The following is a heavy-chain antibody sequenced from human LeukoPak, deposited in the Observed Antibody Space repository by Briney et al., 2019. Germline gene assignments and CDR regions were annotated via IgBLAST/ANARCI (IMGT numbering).Heavy chain of an antibody. J-gene: IGHJ6*03. CDR2: TNPNSGNT. CDR1: GYTFTSYD. CDR3: ARAARYCSGGNCYPRNYYYYYMDV. Sequence: VASVKVSCKASGYTFTSYDINWVRQATGQGLEWMGWTNPNSGNTGYAQKFQGRVTITRNTSISTAYMELSSLRSEDTAVYYCARAARYCSGGNCYPRNYYYYYMDVWGKGTTVTVSS. V-gene: IGHV1-8*03. D-gene: IGHD2-15*01.